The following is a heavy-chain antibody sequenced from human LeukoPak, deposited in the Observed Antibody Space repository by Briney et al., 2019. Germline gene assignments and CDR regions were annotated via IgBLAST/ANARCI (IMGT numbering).Heavy chain of an antibody. V-gene: IGHV3-23*01. CDR2: ITDSGGST. CDR1: GVKVTNWA. Sequence: PGGSLRLSLAASGVKVTNWAMNWVSQAPGKGLEWVSGITDSGGSTYYADSVKGRFTISRDNSDNTLYLQVNTRRAEDTAIYFCAKSLAARWVIDYWGQGTLVTVPS. CDR3: AKSLAARWVIDY. D-gene: IGHD6-25*01. J-gene: IGHJ4*02.